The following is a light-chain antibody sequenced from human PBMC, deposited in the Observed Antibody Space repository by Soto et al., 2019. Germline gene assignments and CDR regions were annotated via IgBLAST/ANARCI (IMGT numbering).Light chain of an antibody. J-gene: IGKJ5*01. CDR1: QTVRNNY. V-gene: IGKV3D-20*02. Sequence: ILLTQSSGTLSFSPGAQATLHCRASQTVRNNYLAWYQRKPGQAPRLLIYDASSRATGIPDRFSGGGSGTDFTLTISSLEPEDSAVYYCQQRHMWPIPFGQGTRLEIK. CDR2: DAS. CDR3: QQRHMWPIP.